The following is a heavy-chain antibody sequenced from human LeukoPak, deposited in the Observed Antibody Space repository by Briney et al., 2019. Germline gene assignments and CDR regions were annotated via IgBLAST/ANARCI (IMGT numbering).Heavy chain of an antibody. Sequence: PEILSLTCTVSGGSISSYYWSWIRQQAGKGLQSIGRIYTTGSTNYNPSLKSRVTMSVETSKNQFSLKMRSVTAADTAVYYCARGDNSGYYPFDYWGQGTLVTVSS. CDR3: ARGDNSGYYPFDY. J-gene: IGHJ4*02. CDR1: GGSISSYY. CDR2: IYTTGST. V-gene: IGHV4-4*07. D-gene: IGHD3-22*01.